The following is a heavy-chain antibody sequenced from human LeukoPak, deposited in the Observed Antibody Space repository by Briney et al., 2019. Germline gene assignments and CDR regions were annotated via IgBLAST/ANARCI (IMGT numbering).Heavy chain of an antibody. CDR3: ARDDYDSSGYYLAH. Sequence: SETLSLTCTVSGGSISSSSYYWGWIRQPPGKGLEWIGSIYYSGSTYYNPSLKSRVTISVDTSKNQFSLKLSSVTAADTAVYYCARDDYDSSGYYLAHWGQGTLVTVSS. J-gene: IGHJ4*02. V-gene: IGHV4-39*07. D-gene: IGHD3-22*01. CDR1: GGSISSSSYY. CDR2: IYYSGST.